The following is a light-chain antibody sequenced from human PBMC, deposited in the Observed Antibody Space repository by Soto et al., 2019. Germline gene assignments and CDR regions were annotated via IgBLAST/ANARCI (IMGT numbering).Light chain of an antibody. CDR3: QQRSNWPGT. CDR1: QSVSSY. Sequence: EIVLTQSPDTLSLSPGERATLSCRASQSVSSYLAWYQQKPGQAPRLLIYDASNRATGIPARFSGSGSGTDFTLTISSLEPGDFAVYYCQQRSNWPGTFGQGTKLEIK. CDR2: DAS. J-gene: IGKJ2*01. V-gene: IGKV3-11*01.